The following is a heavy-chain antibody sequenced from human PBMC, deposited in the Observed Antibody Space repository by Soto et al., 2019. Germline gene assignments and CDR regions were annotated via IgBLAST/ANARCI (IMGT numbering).Heavy chain of an antibody. D-gene: IGHD3-3*01. CDR1: GYTFTSYG. V-gene: IGHV1-18*01. CDR3: ARDRTYYDFSSRYYRYYYYYGMDV. Sequence: ASVKVSCKASGYTFTSYGISWVRQAPGQGLEWMGWISAYNGNTNYAQKLQGRVTMTTDTSTSTAYMELRSLRSDDTAVYYCARDRTYYDFSSRYYRYYYYYGMDVWGQGTKVTVYS. CDR2: ISAYNGNT. J-gene: IGHJ6*02.